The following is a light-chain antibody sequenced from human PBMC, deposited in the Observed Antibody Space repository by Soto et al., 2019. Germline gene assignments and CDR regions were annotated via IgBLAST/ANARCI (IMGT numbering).Light chain of an antibody. Sequence: IRMTQSPSSLSASTGDRVTITCRASQGISTYLNWYQQKPGKAPKLLIYAASSLQSGVPSRFSGSESETDFTLTISSLQPEDFANYSCQQSYSTTWTFGQGTKVDIK. V-gene: IGKV1-39*01. CDR3: QQSYSTTWT. CDR1: QGISTY. J-gene: IGKJ1*01. CDR2: AAS.